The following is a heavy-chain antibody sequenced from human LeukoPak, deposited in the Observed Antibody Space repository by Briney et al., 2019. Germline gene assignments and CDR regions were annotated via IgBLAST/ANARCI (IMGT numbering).Heavy chain of an antibody. CDR2: IYPGDSDT. Sequence: GESLKISCKCSGYSFTSYWIGWVRQMPGNGLEWMGIIYPGDSDTRYSPSCQGQVTISADKSISAAYLQWSSLKAYDTVMYYCARGGGGITIFGVVIIDAFDIWGQGTMVTVSS. CDR1: GYSFTSYW. D-gene: IGHD3-3*01. J-gene: IGHJ3*02. CDR3: ARGGGGITIFGVVIIDAFDI. V-gene: IGHV5-51*01.